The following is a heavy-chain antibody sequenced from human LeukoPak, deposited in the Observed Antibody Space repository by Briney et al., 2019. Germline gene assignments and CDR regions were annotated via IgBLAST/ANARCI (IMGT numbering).Heavy chain of an antibody. CDR3: AKGGSPSCYSSSGY. J-gene: IGHJ4*02. Sequence: GGSLRLSCVASGFTFSNYGMTWVRQAPGKGLEWVSAICGSDGSRYYADSVKGRFTISRDNSKNTLYLQMNSLRGEDTAVYYCAKGGSPSCYSSSGYWGQGTLVTVSS. V-gene: IGHV3-23*01. CDR2: ICGSDGSR. D-gene: IGHD2-2*01. CDR1: GFTFSNYG.